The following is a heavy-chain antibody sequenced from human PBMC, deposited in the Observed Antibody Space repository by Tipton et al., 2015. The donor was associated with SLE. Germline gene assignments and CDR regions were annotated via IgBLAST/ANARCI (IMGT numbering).Heavy chain of an antibody. CDR1: GYSITSGYY. J-gene: IGHJ2*01. CDR3: ARGSNWFFDF. Sequence: TLSLTCVVSGYSITSGYYWGWVRQPPGKGLEWIAVIYHNGKTYYNPSLRSRVTISVETSQNQFSLEVHSVTAADTAVYSCARGSNWFFDFWGHGTLVTVSS. D-gene: IGHD2/OR15-2a*01. CDR2: IYHNGKT. V-gene: IGHV4-38-2*01.